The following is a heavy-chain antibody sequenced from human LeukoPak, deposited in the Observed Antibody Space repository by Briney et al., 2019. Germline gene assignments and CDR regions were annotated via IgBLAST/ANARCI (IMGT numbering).Heavy chain of an antibody. D-gene: IGHD3-10*01. Sequence: GGSLRLSCAASGFTFSSYSMNWDRQAPGKGLEWVSYISSSSSTIYYADSVKGRFTISRDNAKNSLYLQMNSLRAEDTAVYYCARDPEGSGSYNDAFDIWGQGTMVTVSS. CDR1: GFTFSSYS. CDR3: ARDPEGSGSYNDAFDI. CDR2: ISSSSSTI. J-gene: IGHJ3*02. V-gene: IGHV3-48*01.